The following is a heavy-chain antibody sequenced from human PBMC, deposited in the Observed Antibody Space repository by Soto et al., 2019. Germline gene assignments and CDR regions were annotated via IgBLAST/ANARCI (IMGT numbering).Heavy chain of an antibody. J-gene: IGHJ4*02. Sequence: DVQLVESGGGLVQPGGSLRLSCAASGFTFGSDWMHWVRDVPGKGLLWVARIGNAGSMPTYADSGKGRFTISRDNAKKTLYLQMNSLTVEDTGTDYCARLVGAGRQGTDYWGQGTLVTVSS. CDR3: ARLVGAGRQGTDY. CDR1: GFTFGSDW. D-gene: IGHD2-15*01. CDR2: IGNAGSMP. V-gene: IGHV3-74*03.